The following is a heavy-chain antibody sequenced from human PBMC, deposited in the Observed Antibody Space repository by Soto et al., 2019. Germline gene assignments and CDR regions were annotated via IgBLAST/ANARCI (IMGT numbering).Heavy chain of an antibody. Sequence: PGRSLRLSCAASGFTFSDYYMSWIRQAPGKGLEWVSYISSSGSTIYYGDSVKGRFTISRDNAKNSLYLQMNSLRAEDTAVYYCAREVFGVVSGPHFDYWGQGALVTVSS. CDR2: ISSSGSTI. J-gene: IGHJ4*02. CDR3: AREVFGVVSGPHFDY. CDR1: GFTFSDYY. V-gene: IGHV3-11*01. D-gene: IGHD3-3*01.